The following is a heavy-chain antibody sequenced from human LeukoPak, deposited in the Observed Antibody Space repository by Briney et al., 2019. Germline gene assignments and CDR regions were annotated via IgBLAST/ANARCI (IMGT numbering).Heavy chain of an antibody. D-gene: IGHD6-25*01. V-gene: IGHV4-59*01. Sequence: SETLSLTCTVSGASISSYYWTWIRQPPGKGLEWIGYIYHSGSTNYNPSLKSRVTISVDTSKNQFSLKLSSVTAADTAVYYCARALEGIAARIDYWGQGTLVTVSS. CDR3: ARALEGIAARIDY. J-gene: IGHJ4*02. CDR1: GASISSYY. CDR2: IYHSGST.